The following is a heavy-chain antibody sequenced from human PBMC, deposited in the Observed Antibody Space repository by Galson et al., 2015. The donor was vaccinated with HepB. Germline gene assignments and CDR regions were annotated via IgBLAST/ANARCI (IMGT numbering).Heavy chain of an antibody. J-gene: IGHJ4*02. CDR2: ISSSSSTI. V-gene: IGHV3-48*02. CDR1: GFTFRSYS. D-gene: IGHD2-2*01. CDR3: GVVVPAAIFY. Sequence: SLRLSCAASGFTFRSYSMNWVRQAPGKGLEWVSYISSSSSTIYYADSVKGRFTISRDNAKNSLYLQMNSLRDEDTAVYYCGVVVPAAIFYRGQGTLVTVSS.